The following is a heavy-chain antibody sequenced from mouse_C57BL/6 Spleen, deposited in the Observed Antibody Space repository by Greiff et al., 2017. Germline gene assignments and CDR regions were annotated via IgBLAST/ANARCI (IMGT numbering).Heavy chain of an antibody. CDR2: INPSRGYT. J-gene: IGHJ2*01. CDR1: GYTFTSYT. D-gene: IGHD1-1*02. Sequence: VQLQQSGAELARPGASLKMSCKASGYTFTSYTMPWVQQRPGQGLEWIGYINPSRGYTKYPQKFKDKATLTADKYYSTAYMQLSSLTSEDSAVYYCACGKRDFDYWGQGTTLTVSS. V-gene: IGHV1-4*01. CDR3: ACGKRDFDY.